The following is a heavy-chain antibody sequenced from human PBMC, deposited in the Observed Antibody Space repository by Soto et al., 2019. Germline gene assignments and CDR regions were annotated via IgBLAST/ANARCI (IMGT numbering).Heavy chain of an antibody. Sequence: EVQLVESGGGLVQPGGSLRLSCAASGCTFSSYDMHWVRQATGKGLEWVSAIGTAGDTYYPGSVKGRFTISRENAKNSLYLQMNSLRAGDTAVYYCARVSSKGFFDYWGQGTLVTVSS. CDR2: IGTAGDT. J-gene: IGHJ4*02. CDR1: GCTFSSYD. CDR3: ARVSSKGFFDY. V-gene: IGHV3-13*01. D-gene: IGHD2-2*01.